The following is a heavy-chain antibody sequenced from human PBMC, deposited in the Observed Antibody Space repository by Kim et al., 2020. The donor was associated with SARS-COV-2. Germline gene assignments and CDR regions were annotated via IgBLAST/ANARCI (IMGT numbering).Heavy chain of an antibody. CDR3: VRGRIAAAGTLFDY. CDR2: INHSGST. Sequence: SETLSLTCAVYGGSFSGYYWSWIRQPPGKGLEWIGEINHSGSTNYNPSLKSRVTISVDTSKNQFSLKLSSVTAADTAVYYCVRGRIAAAGTLFDYWGQGTLVTVSS. V-gene: IGHV4-34*01. D-gene: IGHD6-13*01. J-gene: IGHJ4*02. CDR1: GGSFSGYY.